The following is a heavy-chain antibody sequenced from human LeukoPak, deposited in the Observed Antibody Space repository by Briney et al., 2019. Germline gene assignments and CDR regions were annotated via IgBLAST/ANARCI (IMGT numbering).Heavy chain of an antibody. V-gene: IGHV4-30-2*01. Sequence: SQTLSLTCAVSGGSISSGGYSWSWIRQPPGKGLERIGYIYHSGSTYYNPSLKSRVTISVGTSKHQFFLKLSSVNAADTAVYYCARETGSGYGLGYWSQGTLVTVSS. D-gene: IGHD3-22*01. J-gene: IGHJ4*02. CDR3: ARETGSGYGLGY. CDR1: GGSISSGGYS. CDR2: IYHSGST.